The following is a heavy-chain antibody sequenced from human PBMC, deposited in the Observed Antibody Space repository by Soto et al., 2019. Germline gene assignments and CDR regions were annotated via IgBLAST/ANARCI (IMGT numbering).Heavy chain of an antibody. J-gene: IGHJ6*02. V-gene: IGHV1-69*12. CDR3: ARAAQPRDYYYGMDV. CDR1: GGTFSSYG. Sequence: QVQLVQSGAEVKKPGSSVKVSCKASGGTFSSYGISWVRQAPGQGLEWMGGIIPIFGTANYAQKFQGRVTITADESTSTAYMALSSLRSEDTAVYYCARAAQPRDYYYGMDVWGQGTTVTVSS. CDR2: IIPIFGTA.